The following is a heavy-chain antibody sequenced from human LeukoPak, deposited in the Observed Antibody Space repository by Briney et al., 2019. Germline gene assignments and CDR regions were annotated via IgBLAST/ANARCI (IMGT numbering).Heavy chain of an antibody. J-gene: IGHJ3*02. Sequence: VASVKVSCKASGYTFTDYYMHWVRQVPGQGLEWMGWINPNSGGTNYAQKFQGRVTMTRDTSISTAYMELSRLRSDDTAVYYCAGGYSNDAFDIWGQGTMVTVSS. CDR1: GYTFTDYY. CDR3: AGGYSNDAFDI. V-gene: IGHV1-2*02. D-gene: IGHD6-13*01. CDR2: INPNSGGT.